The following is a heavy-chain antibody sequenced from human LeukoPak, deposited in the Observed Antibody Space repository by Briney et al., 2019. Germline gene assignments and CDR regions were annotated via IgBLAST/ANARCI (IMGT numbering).Heavy chain of an antibody. Sequence: PGGSLRLSCAASGFTFSSYSMNWVRQAPGKGLEWVSSISSSSYIYYADSVKGRFTISRDNSKNTLYLQMNSLRAEDTAVYYCAKGGTTARSRKNYYFDYWGQGTLVTVSS. CDR2: ISSSSYI. V-gene: IGHV3-21*04. CDR3: AKGGTTARSRKNYYFDY. D-gene: IGHD4-17*01. J-gene: IGHJ4*02. CDR1: GFTFSSYS.